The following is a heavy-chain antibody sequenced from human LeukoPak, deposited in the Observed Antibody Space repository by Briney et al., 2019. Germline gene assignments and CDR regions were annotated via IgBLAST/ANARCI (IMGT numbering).Heavy chain of an antibody. CDR2: IRYDGSNK. V-gene: IGHV3-30*02. D-gene: IGHD6-13*01. Sequence: GGSLRLSCAASGFTFSSYGMHWVRQAPGKGLEWVAFIRYDGSNKYYADSVKGRFTISRDNSKNTLYLQMNSLRAEDTAVYYCATDRIAAAGTNPDYWGQGTLVTVSS. CDR3: ATDRIAAAGTNPDY. J-gene: IGHJ4*02. CDR1: GFTFSSYG.